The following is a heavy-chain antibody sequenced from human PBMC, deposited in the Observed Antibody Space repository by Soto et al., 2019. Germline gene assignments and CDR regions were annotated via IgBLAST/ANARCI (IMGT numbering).Heavy chain of an antibody. CDR1: GGTFSSYA. CDR2: IIPIFGTA. Sequence: QVQLVQSGAEVKKPGSSVKVSCKASGGTFSSYAISWVRQAPGQGLEWMGGIIPIFGTANYAQKFQGRVTITADESTSTAYMELSSLRSEDTAVYYCASPPHGYYGSGSGFDYWGQGTLVTVSS. V-gene: IGHV1-69*01. D-gene: IGHD3-10*01. CDR3: ASPPHGYYGSGSGFDY. J-gene: IGHJ4*02.